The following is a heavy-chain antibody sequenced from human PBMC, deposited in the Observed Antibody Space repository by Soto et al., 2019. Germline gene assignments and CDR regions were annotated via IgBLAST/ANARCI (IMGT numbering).Heavy chain of an antibody. J-gene: IGHJ4*02. V-gene: IGHV1-46*03. CDR3: TRGLASGDY. CDR2: INPNGGST. CDR1: GYIFTNFY. D-gene: IGHD6-6*01. Sequence: QVQLVQPGAEVKKPGASVKFSCKASGYIFTNFYIHWVRQAPGQGLEWIGIINPNGGSTNYAQNFQGRVTMTRDTSTSTVYMDLSSLCSEDTAVYYCTRGLASGDYWGQGTLITVSS.